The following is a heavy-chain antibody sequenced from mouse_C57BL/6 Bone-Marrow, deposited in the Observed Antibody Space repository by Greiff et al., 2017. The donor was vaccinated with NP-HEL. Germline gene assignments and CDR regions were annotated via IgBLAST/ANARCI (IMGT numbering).Heavy chain of an antibody. CDR3: AMRGYDGYPYYFDY. CDR1: GYTFTDYN. CDR2: INPNNGGT. J-gene: IGHJ2*01. D-gene: IGHD2-3*01. V-gene: IGHV1-22*01. Sequence: VQLQQSGPELVKPGASVKMSCKASGYTFTDYNMHWVKQSHGKSLEWIGYINPNNGGTSYNQKFKGKATLTVNKSASTAYMELRSLTSEDSAVYYCAMRGYDGYPYYFDYWGQGTTLTVSS.